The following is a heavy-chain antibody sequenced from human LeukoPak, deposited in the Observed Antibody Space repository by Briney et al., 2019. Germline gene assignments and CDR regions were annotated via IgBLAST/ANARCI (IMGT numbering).Heavy chain of an antibody. J-gene: IGHJ4*02. D-gene: IGHD6-19*01. CDR3: ARASEGAVAGSLDY. CDR2: INPNSGGT. Sequence: ASVKVSCKASGYTFTGYYTHWVRQAPGQGLEWMGWINPNSGGTNYAQKFQGRVTMTRDTSISTAYMELSRLRSDDTAVYYCARASEGAVAGSLDYWGQGTLVTVSS. CDR1: GYTFTGYY. V-gene: IGHV1-2*02.